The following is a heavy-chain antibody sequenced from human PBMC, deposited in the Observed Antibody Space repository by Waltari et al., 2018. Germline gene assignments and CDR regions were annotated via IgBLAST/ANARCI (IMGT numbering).Heavy chain of an antibody. J-gene: IGHJ3*02. CDR3: AKDLVVVIATCFDI. V-gene: IGHV3-48*01. D-gene: IGHD2-21*01. CDR2: ISSSSSTI. Sequence: EVQLVESGGGLVQPGGSLRLSCAASGFTFSSYSMNWVRQAPGKGLEWVSYISSSSSTIYYADSVKGRFTISRDNSKNTLYLQLNSLRAEDTAVYYCAKDLVVVIATCFDIWGQGTMVTVSS. CDR1: GFTFSSYS.